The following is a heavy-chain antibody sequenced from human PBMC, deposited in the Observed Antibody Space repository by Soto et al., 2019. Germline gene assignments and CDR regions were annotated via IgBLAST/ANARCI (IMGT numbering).Heavy chain of an antibody. J-gene: IGHJ4*02. CDR3: ARSRSGAVPDSFGY. CDR1: GFIFNRCA. D-gene: IGHD3-3*01. V-gene: IGHV3-30-3*01. Sequence: QVQLVESGGRVVQPGRSLRLSCAASGFIFNRCAIHWVRQTPGKGLEWVAVISKDGSVQYYADSVRGRFIISRDKSKDTVYLEMNSLRAEDTAVFYCARSRSGAVPDSFGYWGQGTLVTVSS. CDR2: ISKDGSVQ.